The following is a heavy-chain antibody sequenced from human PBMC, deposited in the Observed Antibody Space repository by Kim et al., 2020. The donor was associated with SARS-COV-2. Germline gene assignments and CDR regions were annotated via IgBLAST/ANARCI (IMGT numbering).Heavy chain of an antibody. V-gene: IGHV4-4*07. CDR1: GGSISNYY. Sequence: SETLSLTCSVSGGSISNYYWSWIRQPAGKGLEWIGRIYTSGSTNYNPSLKSRVTMSVDTSKKQLSLLLTSVTAADTALYYCARDGYCTSGSCSDLYYYYAMDVWGQGTTVTVSS. J-gene: IGHJ6*02. D-gene: IGHD2-15*01. CDR3: ARDGYCTSGSCSDLYYYYAMDV. CDR2: IYTSGST.